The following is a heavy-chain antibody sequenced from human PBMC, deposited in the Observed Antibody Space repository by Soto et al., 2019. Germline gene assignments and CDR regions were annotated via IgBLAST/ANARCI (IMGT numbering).Heavy chain of an antibody. CDR1: GGSISSSSYY. V-gene: IGHV4-39*01. J-gene: IGHJ5*02. D-gene: IGHD6-6*01. CDR3: ARHLFVEYSSSWWFDP. Sequence: TLSLTCTVSGGSISSSSYYWGWIRQPPGKGLEWIGSIYYSGSTYYNPSLKSRVTISVDTSKNQFSLKLRSVTAADTAVYYCARHLFVEYSSSWWFDPWGQGTLVTVSS. CDR2: IYYSGST.